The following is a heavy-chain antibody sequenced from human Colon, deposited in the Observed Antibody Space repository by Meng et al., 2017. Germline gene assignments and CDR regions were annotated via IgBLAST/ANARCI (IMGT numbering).Heavy chain of an antibody. V-gene: IGHV1-18*01. Sequence: QVQLVQSGAEVKKPGASVKVSCKASGYTFTTYGISWMRQAPGQGLEWMGWINTYDDNTNYVEKFRGRVTMTTDTSTNTAYMELRSLRSDDTAVYYCARDNPGDYVWDYWGQGTLVTVSS. D-gene: IGHD4-17*01. CDR3: ARDNPGDYVWDY. J-gene: IGHJ4*02. CDR1: GYTFTTYG. CDR2: INTYDDNT.